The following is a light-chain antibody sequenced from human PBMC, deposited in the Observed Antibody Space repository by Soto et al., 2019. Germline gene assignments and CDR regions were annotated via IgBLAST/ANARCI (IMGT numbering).Light chain of an antibody. CDR3: QQYGSSPWT. CDR2: GAS. V-gene: IGKV3-20*01. J-gene: IGKJ1*01. CDR1: QSVNANY. Sequence: VLTQSPGTLSLSPGERATLSCRASQSVNANYLAWYQRKPGQAPSLLIYGASSRATGIPDRFSGKGSGTDFTLTISRLEPEDFAVYYCQQYGSSPWTFGQGTKVDIK.